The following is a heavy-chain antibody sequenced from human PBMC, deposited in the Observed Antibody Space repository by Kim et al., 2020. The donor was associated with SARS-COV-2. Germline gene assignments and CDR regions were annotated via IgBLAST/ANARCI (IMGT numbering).Heavy chain of an antibody. J-gene: IGHJ2*01. V-gene: IGHV4-31*03. CDR2: IYYSGST. CDR3: ARIVATITWYFDL. D-gene: IGHD5-12*01. CDR1: GGSISSGGYY. Sequence: SETLSLTCTVSGGSISSGGYYWSWIRQHPGKGLEWIGYIYYSGSTYYNPSLKSRVTISVDTSKNQFSLKLSSVTAADTAVYYCARIVATITWYFDLWGRSTLVTVSS.